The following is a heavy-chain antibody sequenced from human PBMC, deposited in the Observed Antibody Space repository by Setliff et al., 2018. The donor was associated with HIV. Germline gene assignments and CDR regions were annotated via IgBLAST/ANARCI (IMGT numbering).Heavy chain of an antibody. CDR1: GGSISSGSYY. J-gene: IGHJ6*02. D-gene: IGHD3-3*01. V-gene: IGHV4-61*09. CDR3: ARGHVLQFLEWLQKLQDYYYYYGMDV. Sequence: TLSLTCTVSGGSISSGSYYWSWIRQPAGKGLEWIGHIYTSGSTNYNPSLKSRVTISVDTSKNQFSLKLSSVTAADTAVYYCARGHVLQFLEWLQKLQDYYYYYGMDVWGQGTTVTVSS. CDR2: IYTSGST.